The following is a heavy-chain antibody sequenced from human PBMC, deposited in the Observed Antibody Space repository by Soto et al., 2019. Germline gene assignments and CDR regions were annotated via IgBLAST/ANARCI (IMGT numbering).Heavy chain of an antibody. J-gene: IGHJ6*02. CDR2: IHYSGNT. CDR3: AKDPELAGVNGMDV. CDR1: GVSIRGYY. V-gene: IGHV4-59*13. Sequence: PSETLSLTCTVSGVSIRGYYWSWVRQPPGKGLEWIGNIHYSGNTNYNPSLKSRVAISVDMSNNQYSLRLSSVTAEDTALYCCAKDPELAGVNGMDVWGQGTTVTVSS. D-gene: IGHD6-6*01.